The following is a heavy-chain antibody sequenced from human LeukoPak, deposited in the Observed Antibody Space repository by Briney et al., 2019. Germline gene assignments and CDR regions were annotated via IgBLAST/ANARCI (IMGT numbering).Heavy chain of an antibody. CDR2: IYSGGST. D-gene: IGHD6-19*01. CDR3: ARLQWLVPDY. Sequence: GGSLRLSCAASGFTVSSNYMSWVRQAPGKGLEWVPVIYSGGSTYYADSVKGRFTISRDNSKNTLYLQMNSLRAEDTAVYYCARLQWLVPDYWGQGTLVTVSS. V-gene: IGHV3-66*02. CDR1: GFTVSSNY. J-gene: IGHJ4*02.